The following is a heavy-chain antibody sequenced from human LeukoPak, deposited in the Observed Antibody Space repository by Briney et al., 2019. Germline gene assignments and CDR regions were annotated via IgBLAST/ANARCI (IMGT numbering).Heavy chain of an antibody. CDR1: GGSISSYY. CDR3: ARDLYYYDSSGHYFDY. D-gene: IGHD3-22*01. V-gene: IGHV4-59*01. Sequence: SETLSLTCTVSGGSISSYYWSWIRQSPGKGLEWIGYIYYSGSTNYNPSLKSRVTISVDTSKNQFSLKMSSVTAADTAVYYCARDLYYYDSSGHYFDYWGQGTLVTVSS. J-gene: IGHJ4*02. CDR2: IYYSGST.